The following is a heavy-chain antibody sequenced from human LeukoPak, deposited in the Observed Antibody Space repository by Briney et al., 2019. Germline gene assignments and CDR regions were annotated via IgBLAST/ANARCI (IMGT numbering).Heavy chain of an antibody. Sequence: SVKVSFKASGGTFSGYAISRVRQAPGQGLEWMGRTIPSLGIANYSQKFQGRVTITADKSTSTAYMELSIHRPWDTAVYYCARVDTANVIDYWGQGTLVTVSS. CDR2: TIPSLGIA. CDR3: ARVDTANVIDY. V-gene: IGHV1-69*04. J-gene: IGHJ4*02. D-gene: IGHD5-18*01. CDR1: GGTFSGYA.